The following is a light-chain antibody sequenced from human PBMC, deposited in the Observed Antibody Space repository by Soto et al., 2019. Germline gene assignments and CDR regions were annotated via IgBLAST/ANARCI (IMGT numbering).Light chain of an antibody. J-gene: IGKJ5*01. V-gene: IGKV3-20*01. CDR2: GAS. Sequence: EIVLTQSPGTLSLSPGERATLSCRASQSVSNNYLAWYQQKPGQAPRLLINGASSRATGIPDRFSGSGSGTDFTLTVSRLEPEDFAVYYCQQYGSSPITFGRGTRLEIK. CDR3: QQYGSSPIT. CDR1: QSVSNNY.